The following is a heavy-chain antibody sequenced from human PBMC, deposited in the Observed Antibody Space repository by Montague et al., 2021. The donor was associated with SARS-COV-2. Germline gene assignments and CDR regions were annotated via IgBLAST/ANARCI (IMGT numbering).Heavy chain of an antibody. D-gene: IGHD6-13*01. V-gene: IGHV4-39*07. CDR1: GGSISSSSYY. CDR2: IYYSGST. CDR3: ARVGRQQLVRLSGMDV. J-gene: IGHJ6*02. Sequence: ETLSLTCTVSGGSISSSSYYWGWIRQPPGKGLEWIGGIYYSGSTYYNPSPKSRVTISVDTSKNQFSLKLSSVTAADTAVYYCARVGRQQLVRLSGMDVWGQGTTVTVSS.